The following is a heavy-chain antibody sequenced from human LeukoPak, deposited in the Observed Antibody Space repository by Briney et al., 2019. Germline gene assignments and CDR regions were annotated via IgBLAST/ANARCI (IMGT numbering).Heavy chain of an antibody. Sequence: SETLSLTCAVSGASISGSGYYLGWIRQPPGKGLEWIGYIYYSGSTNYNPSLKSRVTISVDTSKNQFSLKLSSVTAADTAVYYCAREVVAATRYYYYYMDVWGKGTTVTVSS. D-gene: IGHD2-15*01. CDR3: AREVVAATRYYYYYMDV. V-gene: IGHV4-61*08. CDR1: GASISGSGYY. J-gene: IGHJ6*03. CDR2: IYYSGST.